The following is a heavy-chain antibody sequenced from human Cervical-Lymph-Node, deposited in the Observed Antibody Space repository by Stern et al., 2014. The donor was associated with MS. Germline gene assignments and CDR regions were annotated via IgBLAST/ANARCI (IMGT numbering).Heavy chain of an antibody. D-gene: IGHD5-18*01. CDR3: ALLRYTSGPEF. V-gene: IGHV1-69*06. J-gene: IGHJ4*02. Sequence: VQLVESGAEVKKPESSVRVSCQASGGNFSVLAISWVRQAPGQGLEWMGGIIPILETATYAQKFKGRVTITADRSPSRVHMEIASLRSEDTAVFYCALLRYTSGPEFWGQGTPVTVSS. CDR2: IIPILETA. CDR1: GGNFSVLA.